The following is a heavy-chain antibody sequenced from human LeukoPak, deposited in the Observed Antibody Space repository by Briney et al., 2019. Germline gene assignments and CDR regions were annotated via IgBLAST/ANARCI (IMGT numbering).Heavy chain of an antibody. V-gene: IGHV4-59*08. Sequence: SETLSLTCTVSGGSISCYYWSWTRQPPGKGLEWNGYIYYSGSTNYNPSLKSRVTISVDTSKNQFSLKLSSVTAADTAVYYCASSFAQSAPTFDYWGQGTLVTVSS. CDR2: IYYSGST. CDR1: GGSISCYY. CDR3: ASSFAQSAPTFDY. D-gene: IGHD3-3*01. J-gene: IGHJ4*02.